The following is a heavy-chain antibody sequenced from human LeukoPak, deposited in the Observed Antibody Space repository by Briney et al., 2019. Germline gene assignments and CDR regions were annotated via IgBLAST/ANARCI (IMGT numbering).Heavy chain of an antibody. J-gene: IGHJ4*02. CDR2: IIPIFGTA. CDR1: GYTFTSYD. D-gene: IGHD4-23*01. Sequence: SVKVSCKASGYTFTSYDINWVRQASGQGLEWMGGIIPIFGTANYAQKFQGRVTITAVESTSTAYMEVSSLRSEDTAVYYCARGWLAETMVVTPYNYWGQGTLVTVSS. V-gene: IGHV1-69*13. CDR3: ARGWLAETMVVTPYNY.